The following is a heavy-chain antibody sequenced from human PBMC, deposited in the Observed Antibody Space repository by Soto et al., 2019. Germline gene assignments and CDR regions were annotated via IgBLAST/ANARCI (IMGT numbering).Heavy chain of an antibody. CDR3: ARLGAVGVSYYFYGMDV. CDR2: IYYSGST. CDR1: GGSISSSSYY. D-gene: IGHD1-26*01. Sequence: PSETLSLTCTVSGGSISSSSYYGGWNRQPPGKGLEWIGSIYYSGSTYYNPSLKSRVTISVDTSKNQFSLKLSSVTAADTAVYYCARLGAVGVSYYFYGMDVWGQGTTVTVSS. V-gene: IGHV4-39*01. J-gene: IGHJ6*02.